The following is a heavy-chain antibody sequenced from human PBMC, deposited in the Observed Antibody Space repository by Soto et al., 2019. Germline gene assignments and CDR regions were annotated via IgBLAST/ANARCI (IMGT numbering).Heavy chain of an antibody. D-gene: IGHD1-26*01. CDR2: ISYDGSNK. CDR3: ASKYSGSLVG. CDR1: GFTFSSYA. Sequence: QVQLVESGGGVVQPGRSLRLSCAASGFTFSSYAMHWVRQAPGKGLEWVAVISYDGSNKYYADSVKGRFTISRDNSTNTRYLQMNSLRAEDTAVYYCASKYSGSLVGWGQGTLVTVSS. V-gene: IGHV3-30-3*01. J-gene: IGHJ4*02.